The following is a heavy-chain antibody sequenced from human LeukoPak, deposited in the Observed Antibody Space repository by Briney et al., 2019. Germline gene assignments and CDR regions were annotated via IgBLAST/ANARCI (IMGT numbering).Heavy chain of an antibody. CDR2: ISYDGSNK. V-gene: IGHV3-30*04. CDR1: GFTFSSYA. J-gene: IGHJ4*02. D-gene: IGHD6-6*01. Sequence: GGSLRLSCAASGFTFSSYAMHWVRQAPGKGLEWVAVISYDGSNKYYADSVKGRFTISRDNSKNTLYLQMNSLRAEDTAVYYCARDQGGSQRIAALDYWGQGTLVTVSS. CDR3: ARDQGGSQRIAALDY.